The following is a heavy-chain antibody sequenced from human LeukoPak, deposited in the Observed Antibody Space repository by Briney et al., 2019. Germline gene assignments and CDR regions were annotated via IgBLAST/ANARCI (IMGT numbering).Heavy chain of an antibody. CDR3: ARDTGYCGGDCPFDY. CDR1: GFTFSSYW. J-gene: IGHJ4*02. V-gene: IGHV3-74*01. D-gene: IGHD2-21*02. Sequence: GGSLRLSCAASGFTFSSYWMRWVRQAPGKGLVWVSRINSDGSSTSYADSVKGRFTISRDNAKNTLYLQMNSLRAEDTAVYYCARDTGYCGGDCPFDYWGQGTLVTVSS. CDR2: INSDGSST.